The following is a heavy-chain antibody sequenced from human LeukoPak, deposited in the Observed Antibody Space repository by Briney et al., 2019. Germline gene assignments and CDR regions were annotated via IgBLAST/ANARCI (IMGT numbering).Heavy chain of an antibody. CDR2: ISSSGSTI. V-gene: IGHV3-11*01. CDR1: VFTFSDYY. J-gene: IGHJ5*02. D-gene: IGHD3-10*01. CDR3: ARAPAMVRGATVSWFDP. Sequence: GGSLRLSCAASVFTFSDYYMSWIRQAPGKGLEWVSYISSSGSTIYYSDSVKGRFTISRDNAKNSLYLQMNSLRAEDTAVYYCARAPAMVRGATVSWFDPWGQGTLVTVSS.